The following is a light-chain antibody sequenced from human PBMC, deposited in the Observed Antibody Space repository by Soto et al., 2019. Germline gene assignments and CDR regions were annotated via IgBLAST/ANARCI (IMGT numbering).Light chain of an antibody. CDR2: DAS. V-gene: IGKV1-5*01. CDR3: QQYNRYAVT. CDR1: QSASTF. Sequence: DIQRTQSPSTMSASVGDRVTITCRASQSASTFLAWYQQKPGQAPKLLIYDASTLQSGVPSRFSASGSGTEFALTISGLQNDDFAVYYCQQYNRYAVTFGQGTKVDIK. J-gene: IGKJ1*01.